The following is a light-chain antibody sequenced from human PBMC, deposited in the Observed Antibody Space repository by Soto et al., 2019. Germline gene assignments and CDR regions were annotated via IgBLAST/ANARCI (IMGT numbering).Light chain of an antibody. CDR3: CSYAGATAV. V-gene: IGLV2-11*01. CDR1: SSGVGGYNY. J-gene: IGLJ2*01. Sequence: QSALTQPRSVSGSPGQSVTISCTGTSSGVGGYNYVSWYQQHPGKAPKLMIYDVSKRPSGVPDRFSGSKSGNTASLTISGLQAEDEADYYCCSYAGATAVFGGGTKLTVL. CDR2: DVS.